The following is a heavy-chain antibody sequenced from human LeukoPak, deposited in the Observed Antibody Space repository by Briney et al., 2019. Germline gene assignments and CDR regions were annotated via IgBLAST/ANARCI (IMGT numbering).Heavy chain of an antibody. CDR2: IRGSGGYT. V-gene: IGHV3-23*01. CDR1: GFTFSSSA. Sequence: GGSLRLSCGASGFTFSSSAMSWVRQAPGKGLEWVSSIRGSGGYTNYADSVKGRFTISRDNSKNTLFLQMSSLRAEDTAVYYCAKAFSRVLTPARNYYYMDVWGKGTTVTVSS. J-gene: IGHJ6*03. CDR3: AKAFSRVLTPARNYYYMDV. D-gene: IGHD3-3*01.